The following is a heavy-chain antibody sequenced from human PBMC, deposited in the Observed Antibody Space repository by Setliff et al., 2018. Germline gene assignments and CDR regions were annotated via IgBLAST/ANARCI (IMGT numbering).Heavy chain of an antibody. D-gene: IGHD6-13*01. CDR2: IRYNGDYDGDKK. CDR1: GFTFAMYG. J-gene: IGHJ4*02. CDR3: AKEKYSSTWYERKPFDC. V-gene: IGHV3-30*02. Sequence: PGGSLRLSCAASGFTFAMYGMHWVRQAPGKGLEWVTFIRYNGDYDGDKKYYADSVKGRFTISRDNSRDTVFLQMNNVRTEDTAVYYCAKEKYSSTWYERKPFDCWGQGTLVTVSS.